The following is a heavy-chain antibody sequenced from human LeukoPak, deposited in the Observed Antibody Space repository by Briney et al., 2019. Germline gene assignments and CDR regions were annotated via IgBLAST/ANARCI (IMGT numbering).Heavy chain of an antibody. CDR3: ARGIQKIVGAIALGPLYYYYMDV. CDR2: IKQDGGET. V-gene: IGHV3-7*01. D-gene: IGHD1-26*01. Sequence: GGSLRLSCAASGFPFSSYWMAWVRQAPGKGLEWVASIKQDGGETFYVDSVKGRFTISRDNAKNSLYLQMNSLRAEDTAVYYCARGIQKIVGAIALGPLYYYYMDVWGKGTTVTVSS. CDR1: GFPFSSYW. J-gene: IGHJ6*03.